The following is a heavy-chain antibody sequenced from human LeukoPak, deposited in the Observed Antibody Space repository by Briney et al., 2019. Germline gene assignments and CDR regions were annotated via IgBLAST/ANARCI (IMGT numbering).Heavy chain of an antibody. V-gene: IGHV5-51*01. CDR1: GYTFTDFW. D-gene: IGHD1-26*01. CDR2: IYPGDSDT. J-gene: IGHJ5*02. CDR3: ARLADTTS. Sequence: GESLKISCKGSGYTFTDFWIAWVRQMPGKGLEWMGIIYPGDSDTRYSPSFQGQVTISADKSTTTAYLQWSTLKTSHTAIYFCARLADTTSWGQGTLVTVSS.